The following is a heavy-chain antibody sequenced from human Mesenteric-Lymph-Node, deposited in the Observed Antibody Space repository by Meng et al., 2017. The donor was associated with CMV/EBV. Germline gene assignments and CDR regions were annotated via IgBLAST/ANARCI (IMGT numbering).Heavy chain of an antibody. J-gene: IGHJ3*01. CDR3: AREASSGYESGDAFDV. V-gene: IGHV3-53*01. D-gene: IGHD5-12*01. CDR2: IYRRGST. CDR1: GFTVSRNY. Sequence: ETLSLTCAASGFTVSRNYMSWVRQAPGKGLEWVSVIYRRGSTYYADSAEGRFTISRDNSKNTVYLQMNSLRAEDTAVYYCAREASSGYESGDAFDVWGQGTTVTVSS.